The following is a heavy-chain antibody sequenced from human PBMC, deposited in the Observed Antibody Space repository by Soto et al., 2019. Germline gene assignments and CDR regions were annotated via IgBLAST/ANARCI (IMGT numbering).Heavy chain of an antibody. V-gene: IGHV1-8*01. J-gene: IGHJ5*02. CDR3: ARGVAAAGTDWFDP. CDR2: MNPYSGDT. CDR1: GYTFTSDD. Sequence: QVQLVQSGAEVKKPGASVKVSCKASGYTFTSDDINWVRQATEQGLEWMGWMNPYSGDTGYAQKFQGRVTMTRDTSISTAYMELSSLSSEDTAVYYCARGVAAAGTDWFDPWGQGTLVTVSS. D-gene: IGHD6-13*01.